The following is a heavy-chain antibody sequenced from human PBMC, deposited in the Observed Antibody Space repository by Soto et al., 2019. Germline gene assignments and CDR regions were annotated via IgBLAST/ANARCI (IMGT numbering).Heavy chain of an antibody. Sequence: SETLSLTCTDSGVSLIRYYWSWIRQSPGKGLEWIGYIYYSVSTNYYPSLKSRVTISGDTSKTQFSLKLSFVTAADTAVYYCARDMTLWGEGTLVTVSS. CDR3: ARDMTL. CDR2: IYYSVST. V-gene: IGHV4-59*01. CDR1: GVSLIRYY. D-gene: IGHD3-16*01. J-gene: IGHJ4*02.